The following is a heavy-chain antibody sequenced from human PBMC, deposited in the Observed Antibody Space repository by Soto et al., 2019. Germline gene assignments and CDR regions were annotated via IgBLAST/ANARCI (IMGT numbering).Heavy chain of an antibody. J-gene: IGHJ6*03. Sequence: GGSLRLSCAASGFTFSSYAMSWVRQAPGKGLEWVSAISGSGGSTYYADSVKGRFTISRDNSKNTLYLQMNSLRAEDTAVYYCAKSEGHIVVVPAAMLAPNYYYYMDVWGKGTTVTVSS. CDR2: ISGSGGST. V-gene: IGHV3-23*01. CDR3: AKSEGHIVVVPAAMLAPNYYYYMDV. D-gene: IGHD2-2*01. CDR1: GFTFSSYA.